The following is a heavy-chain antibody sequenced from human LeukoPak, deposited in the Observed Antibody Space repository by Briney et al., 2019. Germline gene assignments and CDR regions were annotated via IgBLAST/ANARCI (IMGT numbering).Heavy chain of an antibody. D-gene: IGHD6-13*01. Sequence: PSQTLSLTCAFSAASFSSGDVSWSWIRQPPGKGLEWIGYIYRSGATYYNPSLKSRVTMSVDRSKNQFSLKLSSVTAADTAVYFCARQRSSTWSLGYWGQGTLVTVSS. CDR3: ARQRSSTWSLGY. CDR1: AASFSSGDVS. CDR2: IYRSGAT. J-gene: IGHJ4*02. V-gene: IGHV4-30-2*01.